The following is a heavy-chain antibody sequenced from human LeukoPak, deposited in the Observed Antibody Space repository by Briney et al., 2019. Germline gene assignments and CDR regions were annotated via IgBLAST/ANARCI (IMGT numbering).Heavy chain of an antibody. V-gene: IGHV3-23*01. CDR1: GFTFSNYA. CDR2: ISGSSGRT. D-gene: IGHD1-26*01. Sequence: PGGSLRLSCAASGFTFSNYAMNWVRQAPGKGLEWVSAISGSSGRTYYADSVKGRFTISRDNAKNSLYLQMNSLRAEDTAFYCASGGIYYGAAFDFWGQGTLVTVSS. J-gene: IGHJ4*02. CDR3: ASGGIYYGAAFDF.